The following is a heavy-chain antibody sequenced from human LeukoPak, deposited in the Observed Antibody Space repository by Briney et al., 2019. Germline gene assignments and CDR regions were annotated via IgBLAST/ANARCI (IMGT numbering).Heavy chain of an antibody. D-gene: IGHD1-26*01. Sequence: ASVKVSCKASGYTFTNYDINWVRQAPGQGLEWMGWMNPNTGNTDYAQKFQGRVTMTRDTSMSTAYMELGSLRSEDTAVFYCARGYSYYYGLDVWGQGTTVTVSS. CDR2: MNPNTGNT. CDR1: GYTFTNYD. J-gene: IGHJ6*02. V-gene: IGHV1-8*02. CDR3: ARGYSYYYGLDV.